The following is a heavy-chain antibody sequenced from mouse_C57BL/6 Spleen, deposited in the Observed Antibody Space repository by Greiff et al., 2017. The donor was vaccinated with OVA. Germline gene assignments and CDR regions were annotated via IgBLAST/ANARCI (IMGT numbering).Heavy chain of an antibody. Sequence: EVQRVESGGGLVKPGGSLKLSCAASGFTFSDYGMHCVRQAPEKGLEWVAYISSGSSTIYYADKVKGRFTISRDNAKNTLFLQMASLRSEDTAMYYCTRPWYYDCFCDWGHGTTLTVST. J-gene: IGHJ2*01. D-gene: IGHD2-4*01. CDR3: TRPWYYDCFCD. CDR2: ISSGSSTI. V-gene: IGHV5-17*01. CDR1: GFTFSDYG.